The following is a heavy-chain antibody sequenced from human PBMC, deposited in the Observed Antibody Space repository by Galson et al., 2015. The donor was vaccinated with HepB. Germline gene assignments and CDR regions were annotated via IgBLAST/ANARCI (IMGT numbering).Heavy chain of an antibody. V-gene: IGHV1-46*01. CDR2: INPSGGST. J-gene: IGHJ6*02. CDR3: ARDKGYGDYLYYYGMDV. Sequence: SVKVSCKASGYTFTSYYMHWVRQAPGQGLEWMGIINPSGGSTSYAQKFQGRVTMTRDTSTSTVYMELSSLRSEDTAVYYCARDKGYGDYLYYYGMDVWGQGTTVTVSS. CDR1: GYTFTSYY. D-gene: IGHD4-17*01.